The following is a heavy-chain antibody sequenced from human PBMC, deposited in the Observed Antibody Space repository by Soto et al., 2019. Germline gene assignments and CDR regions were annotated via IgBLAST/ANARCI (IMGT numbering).Heavy chain of an antibody. V-gene: IGHV3-9*01. CDR2: ISWNSGSI. Sequence: EVQLVESGGGLVQPGRSLRLSCAASGFTFDDYAMHWVRQAPGKGLEWVSGISWNSGSIGYADSVKGRFTISRDNAKNSLYLQMNSLRAEDTALYYCAKDIQFGTTYYFDHWGQGTLVTVSS. J-gene: IGHJ4*02. D-gene: IGHD1-1*01. CDR1: GFTFDDYA. CDR3: AKDIQFGTTYYFDH.